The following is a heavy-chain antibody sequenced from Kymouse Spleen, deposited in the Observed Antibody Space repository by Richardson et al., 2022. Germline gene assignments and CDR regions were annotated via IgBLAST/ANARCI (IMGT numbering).Heavy chain of an antibody. CDR1: GGSFSGYY. CDR3: ARAYGDFPHYYYGMDV. J-gene: IGHJ6*02. V-gene: IGHV4-34*01. Sequence: QVQLQQWGAGLLKPSETLSLTCAVYGGSFSGYYWSWIRQPPGKGLEWIGEINHSGSTNYNPSLKSRVTISVDTSKNQFSLKLSSVTAADTAVYYCARAYGDFPHYYYGMDVWGQGTTVTVSS. CDR2: INHSGST. D-gene: IGHD4-17*01.